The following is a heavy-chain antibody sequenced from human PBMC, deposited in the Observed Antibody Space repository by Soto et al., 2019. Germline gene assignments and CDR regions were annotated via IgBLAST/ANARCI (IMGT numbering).Heavy chain of an antibody. CDR2: ISAYNGNT. CDR3: SRSIYYYDSSGYYYVSYLDF. CDR1: GYIFTSYG. J-gene: IGHJ4*02. D-gene: IGHD3-22*01. V-gene: IGHV1-18*01. Sequence: QVQLEQSGPEVKKPGASVKVSCKASGYIFTSYGISWVRQAPGQGLEWMGWISAYNGNTSYAQKFQGRVTMATDTSTSTSYMELRSLRSDDTAVYYCSRSIYYYDSSGYYYVSYLDFWGQGTLVSVSS.